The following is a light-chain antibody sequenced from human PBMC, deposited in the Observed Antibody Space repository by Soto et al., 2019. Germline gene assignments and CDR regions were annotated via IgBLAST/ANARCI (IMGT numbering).Light chain of an antibody. Sequence: EIVMTQSPATLSLSPGERATLFCRASHSVGNMLVWYQQKPGQAPRILIFNAITRATGIPDRFSGSGSGTEFTLTISSLQSEDSAVYYRQHYKDYLAWTFGQGTKVEIK. CDR1: HSVGNM. J-gene: IGKJ1*01. CDR3: QHYKDYLAWT. V-gene: IGKV3-15*01. CDR2: NAI.